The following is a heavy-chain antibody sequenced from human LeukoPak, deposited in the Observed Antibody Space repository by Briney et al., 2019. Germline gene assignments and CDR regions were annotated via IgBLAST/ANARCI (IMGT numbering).Heavy chain of an antibody. CDR2: IQDDGATT. CDR1: GLTFSNFP. D-gene: IGHD3-22*01. Sequence: PGGSLRLSCAASGLTFSNFPMHWVRQPPGKGLEWVALIQDDGATTNYADSVRGRFTISRDNSKSTVYLQMNSLKPDDTAVYYCATQSITLVVVISLFDYWGQGTLVTVSS. J-gene: IGHJ4*02. CDR3: ATQSITLVVVISLFDY. V-gene: IGHV3-30*02.